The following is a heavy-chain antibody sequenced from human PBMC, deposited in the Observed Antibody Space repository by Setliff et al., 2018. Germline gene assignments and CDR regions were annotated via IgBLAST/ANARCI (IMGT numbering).Heavy chain of an antibody. CDR1: GYSISSGYY. CDR3: ARVAGGDWKKRGMDV. V-gene: IGHV4-38-2*02. D-gene: IGHD1-1*01. Sequence: SETLSLTCTVSGYSISSGYYWGWIRQPPGKGLEWIGSIYHSGGTYYNPSLKSRVTISVDTSKNQFSLKLSSVTAADTAVYYCARVAGGDWKKRGMDVWGQGTTVTVSS. CDR2: IYHSGGT. J-gene: IGHJ6*02.